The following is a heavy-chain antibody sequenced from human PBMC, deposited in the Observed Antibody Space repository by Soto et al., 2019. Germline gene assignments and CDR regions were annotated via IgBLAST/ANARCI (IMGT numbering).Heavy chain of an antibody. V-gene: IGHV1-69*13. CDR3: ARDNLGARYGMDA. CDR1: GGTFSSYA. J-gene: IGHJ6*02. Sequence: ASVKVSCKASGGTFSSYAISWVRQAPGQGLEWMGGIIPIFGTANYAQKFQGRVTITADESTSTAYMELSSLRSEDTAVYYCARDNLGARYGMDAWGQGTTVTVSS. CDR2: IIPIFGTA. D-gene: IGHD3-10*01.